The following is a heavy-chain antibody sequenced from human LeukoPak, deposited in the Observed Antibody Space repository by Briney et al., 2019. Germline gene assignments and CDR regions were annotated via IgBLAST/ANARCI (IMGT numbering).Heavy chain of an antibody. CDR3: ARDLRAYYYGSGSYLGSDI. Sequence: PSETLSLTCTVSGGSISSSSYYWGWIRQPPGKGLEWIGSIYYSGSTYYNPSLKSRVTISVDTSKNQFSLKLSSVTAADTAVYYCARDLRAYYYGSGSYLGSDIWGQGTMVTVSS. CDR1: GGSISSSSYY. V-gene: IGHV4-39*07. CDR2: IYYSGST. J-gene: IGHJ3*02. D-gene: IGHD3-10*01.